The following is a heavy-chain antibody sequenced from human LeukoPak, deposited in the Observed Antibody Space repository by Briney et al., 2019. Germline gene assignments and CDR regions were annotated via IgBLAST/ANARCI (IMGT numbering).Heavy chain of an antibody. V-gene: IGHV1-2*02. J-gene: IGHJ4*02. CDR1: GYTFTEYY. CDR2: INPNSGGS. CDR3: ARGRGGYLGSGSFDN. Sequence: ASVKVSCKASGYTFTEYYLHWVRQAPGQGLEWMGWINPNSGGSNFAQKFQGRITMTRDTSISTAHVELSSLTSDDTAVYYCARGRGGYLGSGSFDNWGQGTLVTVSS. D-gene: IGHD3-10*01.